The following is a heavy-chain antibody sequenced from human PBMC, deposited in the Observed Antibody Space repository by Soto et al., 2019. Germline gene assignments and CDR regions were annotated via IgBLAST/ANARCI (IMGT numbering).Heavy chain of an antibody. V-gene: IGHV4-4*02. CDR2: IYHSGST. J-gene: IGHJ4*02. Sequence: SETLSLTCAVSGGSISSSNWWSWVRQPPGKGLEWIGEIYHSGSTNYNPSLKSRVTISVDKSKNQFSLKLSSVTAADTAVYYCAGGDIVVVPAAFDYWGQGTLVTVSS. CDR1: GGSISSSNW. D-gene: IGHD2-2*01. CDR3: AGGDIVVVPAAFDY.